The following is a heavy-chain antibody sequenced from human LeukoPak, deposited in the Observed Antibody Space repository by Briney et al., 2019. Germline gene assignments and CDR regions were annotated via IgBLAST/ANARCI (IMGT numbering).Heavy chain of an antibody. Sequence: SVKVSCKASGGTFSNYAISWVRQAPGQGLEWMGGIIPIFGTANYAQKFQGRVTMTEDTSISTAYMELSRLRSDDTAVYYCARDYGSGSYYLYYYYYYYMDVWGKGTTVTISS. J-gene: IGHJ6*03. CDR2: IIPIFGTA. CDR1: GGTFSNYA. D-gene: IGHD3-10*01. V-gene: IGHV1-69*06. CDR3: ARDYGSGSYYLYYYYYYYMDV.